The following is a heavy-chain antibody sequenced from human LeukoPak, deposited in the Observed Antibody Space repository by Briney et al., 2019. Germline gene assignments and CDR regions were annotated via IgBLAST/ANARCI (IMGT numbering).Heavy chain of an antibody. CDR1: GDSVSSNSAA. V-gene: IGHV6-1*01. J-gene: IGHJ5*02. D-gene: IGHD6-13*01. Sequence: SQTLSLTCAISGDSVSSNSAAWNWIRQSPSRGLEWLGRTYYRSKWYNDYAVSVKSRITINPDTSKNQFSLRLNSVTPEDTAVYHCARVYVGAAAGPNWFDPWGRGTLVTVSS. CDR3: ARVYVGAAAGPNWFDP. CDR2: TYYRSKWYN.